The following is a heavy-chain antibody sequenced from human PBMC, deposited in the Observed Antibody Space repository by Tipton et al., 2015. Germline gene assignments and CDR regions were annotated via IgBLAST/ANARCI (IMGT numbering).Heavy chain of an antibody. CDR3: ARGTGGYGWRPHYYDRSGYYPLDY. J-gene: IGHJ4*02. CDR1: GGSISSGGYY. Sequence: GLVKPSQTLSLTCTVSGGSISSGGYYWSWIRQPPGKGLEWIGYIYYSGITYYNASLKSRVTMSVASSKNQFSLKLTSVTTADTAVYYCARGTGGYGWRPHYYDRSGYYPLDYWGQGILVTVSS. V-gene: IGHV4-30-4*01. D-gene: IGHD3-22*01. CDR2: IYYSGIT.